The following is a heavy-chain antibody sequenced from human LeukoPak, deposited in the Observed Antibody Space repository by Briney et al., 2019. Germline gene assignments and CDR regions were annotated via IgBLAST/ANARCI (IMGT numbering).Heavy chain of an antibody. V-gene: IGHV1-18*01. Sequence: ASVKVSCKASGYTFTSYGISWVRQAPGQGLEWMGWISAYNGNTNYAQKLQGRVTMTTDTSTSTAYMELRSLRSDDTAVYYCAREPYGSGSYYLTYNWFDPWGQGTLVTVSS. D-gene: IGHD3-10*01. CDR3: AREPYGSGSYYLTYNWFDP. CDR1: GYTFTSYG. J-gene: IGHJ5*02. CDR2: ISAYNGNT.